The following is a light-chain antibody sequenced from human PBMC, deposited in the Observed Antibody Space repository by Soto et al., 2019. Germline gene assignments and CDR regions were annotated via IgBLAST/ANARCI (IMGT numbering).Light chain of an antibody. V-gene: IGLV2-14*01. Sequence: QSALTQPASASGSPGQSITISCTGTSSDVGGYNYVSWYQQHPGKAPKLMIYEVSNRPSGVSNRFSGSKSGNTASLTISGLQAEDEADYYCSSYTSSSTPFVFVTGTKLTVL. CDR3: SSYTSSSTPFV. J-gene: IGLJ1*01. CDR1: SSDVGGYNY. CDR2: EVS.